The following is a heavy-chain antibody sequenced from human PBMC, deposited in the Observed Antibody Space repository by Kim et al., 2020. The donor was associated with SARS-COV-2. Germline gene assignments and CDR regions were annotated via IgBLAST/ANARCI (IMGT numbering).Heavy chain of an antibody. CDR3: ARESPGGGGAFDI. CDR2: IIPIFGTA. V-gene: IGHV1-69*13. Sequence: SVKVSCKASGGTFSSYAISWVRQAPGQGLEWMGGIIPIFGTANYAQKFQGRVTITADESTSTAYMELSSLRSEDTTVYYCARESPGGGGAFDIWGQGTMVTVSS. J-gene: IGHJ3*02. D-gene: IGHD3-16*01. CDR1: GGTFSSYA.